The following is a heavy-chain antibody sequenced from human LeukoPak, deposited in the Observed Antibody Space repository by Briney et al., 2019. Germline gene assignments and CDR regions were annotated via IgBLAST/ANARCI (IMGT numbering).Heavy chain of an antibody. J-gene: IGHJ2*01. CDR2: IYQSGST. Sequence: SETLSLTCTVSGGSISSYYWSWIRQPAGKGLEWIGYIYQSGSTYYNPSLKSRVTISVDRSKNQFSLKLSSVTAADTAVYYCARDLPCSSTSCQGNFDLWGRGTLVTVSS. CDR3: ARDLPCSSTSCQGNFDL. D-gene: IGHD2-2*01. V-gene: IGHV4-59*06. CDR1: GGSISSYY.